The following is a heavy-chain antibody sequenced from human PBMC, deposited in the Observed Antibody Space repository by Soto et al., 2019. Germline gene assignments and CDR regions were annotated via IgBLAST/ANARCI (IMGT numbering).Heavy chain of an antibody. CDR2: ITPSSGST. J-gene: IGHJ4*02. Sequence: QVQLVQSGAEVKNPGASVKISCKASGYTFTTYYMHWLRQARGQGLEWKGIITPSSGSTRYEQKFQDRVTMTRDTSTSTVYMELGSLISEDTAVYYCARAVFTKTAPIDYWGQGTLVTVSS. CDR1: GYTFTTYY. D-gene: IGHD2-21*02. V-gene: IGHV1-46*03. CDR3: ARAVFTKTAPIDY.